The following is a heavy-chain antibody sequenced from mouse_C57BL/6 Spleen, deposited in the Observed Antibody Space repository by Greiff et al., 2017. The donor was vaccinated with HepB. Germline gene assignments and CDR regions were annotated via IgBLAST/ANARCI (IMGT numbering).Heavy chain of an antibody. CDR1: GYTFTSYG. Sequence: QVQLQQSGAELARPGASVKLSCKASGYTFTSYGISWVKQSTGQGLEWIGEIYPRSGNTYYNEKFKGKATLTADKSSSTAYMELRSLTSEDSAVYFCARDDYDGNPFAYWGQGTLVTVSA. J-gene: IGHJ3*01. CDR2: IYPRSGNT. CDR3: ARDDYDGNPFAY. D-gene: IGHD2-4*01. V-gene: IGHV1-81*01.